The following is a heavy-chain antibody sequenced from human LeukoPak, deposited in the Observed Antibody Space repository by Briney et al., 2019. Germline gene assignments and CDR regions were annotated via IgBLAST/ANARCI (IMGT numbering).Heavy chain of an antibody. CDR1: GYTFTSYG. J-gene: IGHJ1*01. Sequence: ALVKVSCKASGYTFTSYGISWVRQAPGQGLEWMGWISAYNGKTNYAQKLQGRVTMTTDTSTSTAYMELRSLRSDDTAVYYCARGLLTFGGVIGGPQALEYFQHWGQGTLVTVSS. CDR2: ISAYNGKT. D-gene: IGHD3-16*02. CDR3: ARGLLTFGGVIGGPQALEYFQH. V-gene: IGHV1-18*01.